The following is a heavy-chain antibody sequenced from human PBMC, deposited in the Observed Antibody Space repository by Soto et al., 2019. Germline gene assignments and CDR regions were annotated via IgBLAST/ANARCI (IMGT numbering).Heavy chain of an antibody. D-gene: IGHD6-19*01. CDR2: ISAYNGNT. V-gene: IGHV1-18*04. CDR3: ARGLFPLAVVAGTDFDY. CDR1: GYTFTSYG. Sequence: QVQLVQSGAEVKKPGASVKVSCKASGYTFTSYGISWVRQAPGQGLEWMGWISAYNGNTNYAQKLQGRVTMTTDTATSTAYMELRSLRSDDTAVYSCARGLFPLAVVAGTDFDYWGQGTLVTVSS. J-gene: IGHJ4*02.